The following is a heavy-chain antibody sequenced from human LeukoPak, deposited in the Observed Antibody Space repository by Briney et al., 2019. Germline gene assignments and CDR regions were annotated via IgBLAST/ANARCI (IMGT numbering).Heavy chain of an antibody. Sequence: KSSETLSLTCAVYGGSFSGYYWSWIRQPPGKGLEWIGEINHSGSTNYNPSLKSRVTISVDTSKNQFSLKLSSVTAADTAVYYCARTRGDYYYYMDVWGKGTTVTVSS. J-gene: IGHJ6*03. CDR2: INHSGST. CDR1: GGSFSGYY. CDR3: ARTRGDYYYYMDV. D-gene: IGHD5-12*01. V-gene: IGHV4-34*01.